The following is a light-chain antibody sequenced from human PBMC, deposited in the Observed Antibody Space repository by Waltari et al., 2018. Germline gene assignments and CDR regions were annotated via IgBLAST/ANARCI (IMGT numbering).Light chain of an antibody. Sequence: QSVLTQPPSASGTPGQRVTIPCSGSSSNIGNHYVFWYQQLPGTTPKLLIYRNTQRPSGVPDRFSGSKACTSASLVISGLRSEDEADYYCTTWDDSLSVHVVFGGGTKLTVL. J-gene: IGLJ2*01. CDR1: SSNIGNHY. V-gene: IGLV1-47*01. CDR2: RNT. CDR3: TTWDDSLSVHVV.